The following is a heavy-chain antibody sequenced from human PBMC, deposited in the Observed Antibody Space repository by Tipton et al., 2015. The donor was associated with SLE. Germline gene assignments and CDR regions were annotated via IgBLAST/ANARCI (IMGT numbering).Heavy chain of an antibody. CDR2: ISYDGSNK. V-gene: IGHV3-30-3*01. Sequence: SLRLSCAASGFTFSSYAMHWVRQAPGKGLEWVAVISYDGSNKYYADSVKGRFTISRDNAKNSLYLQMNGLRGEDTAVYYCARKGYYYYYMDVWGKGTTVTVSS. CDR3: ARKGYYYYYMDV. CDR1: GFTFSSYA. J-gene: IGHJ6*03.